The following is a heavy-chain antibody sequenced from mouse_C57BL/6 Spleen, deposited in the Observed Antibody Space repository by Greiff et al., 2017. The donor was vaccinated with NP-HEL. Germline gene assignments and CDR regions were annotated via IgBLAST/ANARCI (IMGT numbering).Heavy chain of an antibody. Sequence: EVKLVESGGGLVKPGGSLKLSCAASGFTFSSYAMSWVRQTPEKRLEWVATISDGGSYTYYPDNVKGRFTISRANAKNKLYRQMRHVKSEDTAMYYCARENNGSSYGYFDVWGTGTTVTVSS. CDR3: ARENNGSSYGYFDV. CDR2: ISDGGSYT. CDR1: GFTFSSYA. J-gene: IGHJ1*03. D-gene: IGHD1-1*01. V-gene: IGHV5-4*01.